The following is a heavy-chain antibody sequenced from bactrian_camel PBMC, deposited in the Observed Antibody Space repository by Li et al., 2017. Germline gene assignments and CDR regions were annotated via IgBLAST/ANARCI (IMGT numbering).Heavy chain of an antibody. V-gene: IGHV3-2*01. J-gene: IGHJ4*01. CDR2: IYSATST. CDR1: GFTFSSDY. Sequence: HVQLVESGGDSVRAGGSLTLSCAASGFTFSSDYMSWVRQGQGKDLEWISTIYSATSTWYSDSVKGRFTITRDKAKDLVYLQMNGLKPEDTGMYYCAADQLYGTCRDVLDFPARGQGTQVTVS. CDR3: AADQLYGTCRDVLDFPA. D-gene: IGHD6*01.